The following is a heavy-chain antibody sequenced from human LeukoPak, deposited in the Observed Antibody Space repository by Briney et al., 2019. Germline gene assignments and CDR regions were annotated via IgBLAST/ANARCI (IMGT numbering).Heavy chain of an antibody. J-gene: IGHJ4*02. CDR2: IYTSGSR. CDR1: GGSISSGSYY. D-gene: IGHD5-12*01. V-gene: IGHV4-61*02. CDR3: ARDPGSGYEEHFDY. Sequence: SETLSLTCTVSGGSISSGSYYWSWLRQPAGKGLEWLGRIYTSGSRNYNPSLKSRVTISVDTSKNQFSLKLSSVTAADTAVYYCARDPGSGYEEHFDYWGQGTLVTVSS.